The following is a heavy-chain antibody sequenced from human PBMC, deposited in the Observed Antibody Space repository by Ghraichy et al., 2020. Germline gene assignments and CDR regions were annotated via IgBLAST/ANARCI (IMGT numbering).Heavy chain of an antibody. CDR3: AREMSGSYYDFWSGYYTNGMDV. V-gene: IGHV6-1*01. CDR1: GDSVSSNSAA. J-gene: IGHJ6*02. Sequence: SQTLSLTCAISGDSVSSNSAAWNWIRQSPSRGLEWLGRTYYRSKWYNDYAVSVKSRITINPDTSKNQFSLQLNSVTPEDTAVYYCAREMSGSYYDFWSGYYTNGMDVWGQGTTVTVSS. D-gene: IGHD3-3*01. CDR2: TYYRSKWYN.